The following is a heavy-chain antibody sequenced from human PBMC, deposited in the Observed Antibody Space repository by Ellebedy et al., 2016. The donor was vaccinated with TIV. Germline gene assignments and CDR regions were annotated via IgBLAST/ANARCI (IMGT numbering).Heavy chain of an antibody. D-gene: IGHD5-24*01. J-gene: IGHJ4*02. V-gene: IGHV3-48*04. CDR3: ARDMGRWLQCLGF. CDR2: ISSDTLTT. CDR1: GFTFSSYN. Sequence: GESLKISCAASGFTFSSYNILWVRQAPGKGLEWISYISSDTLTTEYADSVRGRFTISRDNAKNSVFLQMKSLGAEDTAVYFCARDMGRWLQCLGFWGQGTLVTVSS.